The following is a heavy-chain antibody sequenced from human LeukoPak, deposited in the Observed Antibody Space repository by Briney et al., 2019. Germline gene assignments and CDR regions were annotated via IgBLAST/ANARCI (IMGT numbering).Heavy chain of an antibody. CDR1: GYTFTSYG. J-gene: IGHJ4*02. CDR2: ISAYNGNT. Sequence: APVKVSCKASGYTFTSYGISWVRQAPGQGLEWMGWISAYNGNTNYAQKLQGRVTMTTDTSTSTAYMELRSLRSDDTAVYYCARVERNGYSYGLIDYWGQGTLVTVSS. V-gene: IGHV1-18*01. D-gene: IGHD5-18*01. CDR3: ARVERNGYSYGLIDY.